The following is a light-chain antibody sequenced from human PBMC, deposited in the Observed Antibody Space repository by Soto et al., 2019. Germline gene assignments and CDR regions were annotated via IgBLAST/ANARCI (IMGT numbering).Light chain of an antibody. CDR2: GAS. V-gene: IGKV3-15*01. J-gene: IGKJ1*01. Sequence: EIVMPQSPETLSVAPGEKATLSFRASHSVSSNLAWYQQNPGQAPRLLIYGASTRATGIPARFSGSGSGTEFTLTISSLQSEDFAVYYCQQYNNWPPWTFGQGTKVDIK. CDR1: HSVSSN. CDR3: QQYNNWPPWT.